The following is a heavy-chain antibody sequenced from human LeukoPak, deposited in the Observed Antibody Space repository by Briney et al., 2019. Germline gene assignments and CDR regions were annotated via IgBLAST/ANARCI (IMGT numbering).Heavy chain of an antibody. CDR3: ARWVYGVGNDY. CDR2: IKEDGSDK. D-gene: IGHD2-8*01. J-gene: IGHJ4*02. Sequence: GGSLRLSCAASGFTFSNYWMTWVRQAPGKGLESVANIKEDGSDKYQVDTVKGRFTISRDNTKNSLFLHMNSLGAEDTAVYYCARWVYGVGNDYWGQGTLVTVSS. CDR1: GFTFSNYW. V-gene: IGHV3-7*01.